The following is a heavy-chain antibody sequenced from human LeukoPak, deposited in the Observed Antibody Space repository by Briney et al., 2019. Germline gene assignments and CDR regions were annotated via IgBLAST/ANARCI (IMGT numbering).Heavy chain of an antibody. D-gene: IGHD2/OR15-2a*01. CDR2: INHSGST. CDR1: GGSFSGYY. Sequence: SETLSLTCAVYGGSFSGYYWSWIRQPSGKGLEWIGEINHSGSTNYNPSLKSRVTMSVHTSKNQFSLKLSSVTAADTAVYYCARGTNYFPLRWLDPWGQGTLVTVSS. V-gene: IGHV4-34*01. J-gene: IGHJ5*02. CDR3: ARGTNYFPLRWLDP.